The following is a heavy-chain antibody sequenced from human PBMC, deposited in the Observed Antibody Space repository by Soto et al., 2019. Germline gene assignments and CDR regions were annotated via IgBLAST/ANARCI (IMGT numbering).Heavy chain of an antibody. Sequence: GGSLRLSCAASGFTFSSYGMHRVRQAPGKGLEWVAVISYDGSNKYYADSVKGRFTISRDNSKNTLYLQMNSLRAEDTAVYYCANDPVTFGGVTLDYWGQGTLVTVSS. CDR1: GFTFSSYG. J-gene: IGHJ4*02. V-gene: IGHV3-30*18. CDR2: ISYDGSNK. CDR3: ANDPVTFGGVTLDY. D-gene: IGHD3-16*01.